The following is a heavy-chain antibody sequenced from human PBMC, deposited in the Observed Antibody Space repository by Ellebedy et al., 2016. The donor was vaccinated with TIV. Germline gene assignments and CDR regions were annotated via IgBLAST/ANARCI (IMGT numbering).Heavy chain of an antibody. D-gene: IGHD5-24*01. CDR1: GFTFSNYG. V-gene: IGHV3-NL1*01. J-gene: IGHJ4*02. Sequence: PGGSLRLSCAASGFTFSNYGMHWVRQAPGKGLEWVSVIHSSGRTHYADSVKGRFTISRDHSKNTLYLQVDNLRAEDTAVYYCVKARDGGGSVDYWGQGTLVTVSS. CDR3: VKARDGGGSVDY. CDR2: IHSSGRT.